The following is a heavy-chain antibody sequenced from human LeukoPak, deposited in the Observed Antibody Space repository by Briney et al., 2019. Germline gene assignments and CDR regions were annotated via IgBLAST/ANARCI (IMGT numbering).Heavy chain of an antibody. CDR2: IIPILGIA. Sequence: SVKVSCKASGGTLSSYAISWVRQAPGQGLESMGRIIPILGIANYAQKFQGRVTITADKSTSTAYMELSSLRSEDTAVYYCARCGSSTSCYAFDYWGQGTLVTVSS. D-gene: IGHD2-2*01. J-gene: IGHJ4*02. V-gene: IGHV1-69*04. CDR3: ARCGSSTSCYAFDY. CDR1: GGTLSSYA.